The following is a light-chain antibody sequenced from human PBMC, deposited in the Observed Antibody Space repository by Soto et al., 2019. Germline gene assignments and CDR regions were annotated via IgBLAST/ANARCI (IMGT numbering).Light chain of an antibody. Sequence: ETVMTQSPATLSVSPGERATLSCRASQSISSNLAWYQQKPGQAPRLLIYGASTRATGIPARFTGSGSGTEFTLTISSLEPEDFAVYYCQQRSNWPWTFGQGTKVDIK. CDR2: GAS. V-gene: IGKV3-15*01. CDR3: QQRSNWPWT. CDR1: QSISSN. J-gene: IGKJ1*01.